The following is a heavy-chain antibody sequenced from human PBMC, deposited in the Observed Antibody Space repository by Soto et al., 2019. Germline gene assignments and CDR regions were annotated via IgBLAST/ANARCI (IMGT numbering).Heavy chain of an antibody. CDR2: IIPILGIA. V-gene: IGHV1-69*02. Sequence: QVQLVQSGAEVKTPGSSVKVSCKASGGTFSSYTISWVLQAPGQGLEWMGRIIPILGIANYAQKSQGRVTITADKSTRTAYLELSSLRSEDTAGYYCARCRGSYGMDVWGQGTTVTVS. D-gene: IGHD3-10*01. J-gene: IGHJ6*02. CDR3: ARCRGSYGMDV. CDR1: GGTFSSYT.